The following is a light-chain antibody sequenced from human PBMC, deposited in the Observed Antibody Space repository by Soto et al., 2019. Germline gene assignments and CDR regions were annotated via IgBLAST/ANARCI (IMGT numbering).Light chain of an antibody. CDR2: EVT. CDR1: SSDVGGYNY. Sequence: QPVLTQPASVSGSPGQSITISCTGTSSDVGGYNYVSWYQQHPGKAPKLMIYEVTNRPSGVSNRFSGSRSGNTASLTISGLQAEDEAYYYCNAYTTSNTWVFGGGTQLTVL. V-gene: IGLV2-14*01. J-gene: IGLJ7*01. CDR3: NAYTTSNTWV.